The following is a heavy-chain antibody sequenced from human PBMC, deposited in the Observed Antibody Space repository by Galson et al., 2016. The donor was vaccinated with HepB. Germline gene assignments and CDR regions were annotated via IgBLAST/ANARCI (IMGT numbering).Heavy chain of an antibody. V-gene: IGHV4-59*11. CDR1: GGFTSNHY. D-gene: IGHD3-10*01. Sequence: SLTCTVSGGFTSNHYWSWIRQPPGKGLEWIGYIYYSGNTNYNPSLKGRVTMSVNTSKNQFSLKLNSVIAADTAVYYCARGGSMVRGVMPRWFDPWGQGTLVTVSS. CDR2: IYYSGNT. CDR3: ARGGSMVRGVMPRWFDP. J-gene: IGHJ5*02.